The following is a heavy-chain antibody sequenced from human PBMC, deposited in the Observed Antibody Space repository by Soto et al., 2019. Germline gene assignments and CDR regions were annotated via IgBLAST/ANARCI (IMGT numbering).Heavy chain of an antibody. D-gene: IGHD5-12*01. CDR3: ARYSVRGYSGYDVYYYYGMDV. CDR2: IWYDGSNK. CDR1: GFTFCSYG. Sequence: PGGSLRLSCAVSGFTFCSYGMHWVRQAPGKGLEREAVIWYDGSNKYYAEYVKGRFTISRDNSKNTLYLQMNSMRAEDTAVYYCARYSVRGYSGYDVYYYYGMDVWGQGTTVTVSS. V-gene: IGHV3-33*01. J-gene: IGHJ6*02.